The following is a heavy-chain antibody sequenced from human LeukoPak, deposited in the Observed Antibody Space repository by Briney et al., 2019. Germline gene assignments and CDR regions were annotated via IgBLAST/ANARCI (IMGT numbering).Heavy chain of an antibody. CDR3: AKARYDTWAYFEY. CDR2: ISYDGSNK. J-gene: IGHJ4*02. V-gene: IGHV3-30*18. CDR1: GFTFSTYG. Sequence: PGGSLRLSCAASGFTFSTYGMHWVRQAPVKGLEWVAVISYDGSNKYYADSVKGRFTISRDNSKNTLYLQMNSLRPEDTAVYYCAKARYDTWAYFEYWGQGTQVTVSS. D-gene: IGHD1-14*01.